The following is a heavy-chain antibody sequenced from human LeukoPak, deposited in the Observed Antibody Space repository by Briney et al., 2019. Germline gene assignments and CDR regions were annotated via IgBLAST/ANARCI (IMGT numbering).Heavy chain of an antibody. V-gene: IGHV3-23*01. J-gene: IGHJ4*02. CDR2: ISGSGGST. CDR1: GFTFSSYA. CDR3: AKDLRQTYYDSSGPLDY. Sequence: GGSLRLSCAASGFTFSSYAMSWVRQAPGKGLEWVSAISGSGGSTYYADSVKGRFTISRDNSENTLYLQMNSLRAEDTAIYYCAKDLRQTYYDSSGPLDYWGQGTLVTVSS. D-gene: IGHD3-22*01.